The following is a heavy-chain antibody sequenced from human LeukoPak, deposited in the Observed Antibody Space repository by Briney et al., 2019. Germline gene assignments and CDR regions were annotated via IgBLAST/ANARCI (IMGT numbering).Heavy chain of an antibody. CDR3: ARGLFEITMMRRPRGAFDI. CDR1: GYTFTGYY. Sequence: GASVKVSCKASGYTFTGYYMHWVRQAPGQGLEWMGGIIPIFGTANYAQKFQGRVTITADESTSTAYMELSSLRSEDTAVYYCARGLFEITMMRRPRGAFDIWGQGTMVTVSS. CDR2: IIPIFGTA. V-gene: IGHV1-69*13. D-gene: IGHD3-22*01. J-gene: IGHJ3*02.